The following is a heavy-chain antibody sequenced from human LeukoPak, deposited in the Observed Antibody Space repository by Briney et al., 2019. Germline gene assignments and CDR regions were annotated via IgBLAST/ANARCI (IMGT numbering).Heavy chain of an antibody. CDR1: GFTFSSYA. V-gene: IGHV3-30-3*01. J-gene: IGHJ4*02. CDR2: ISYDGSNK. Sequence: GRSLRLSCAASGFTFSSYAMHWVRQAPGKGLEWVAVISYDGSNKYYADSVKGRFTISRDNSKNTLYLQMNSLRAEDTAVYYCARGGPYYYGSGSYKYWGQGTLVTVSS. D-gene: IGHD3-10*01. CDR3: ARGGPYYYGSGSYKY.